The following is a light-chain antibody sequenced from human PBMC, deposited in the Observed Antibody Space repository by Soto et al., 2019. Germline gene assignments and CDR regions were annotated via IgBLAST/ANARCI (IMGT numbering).Light chain of an antibody. J-gene: IGKJ1*01. V-gene: IGKV1-5*03. CDR1: QSISSW. CDR2: KAS. CDR3: QQYSGYSLT. Sequence: DVQMTRSPSTLSASVGNRVTITCRASQSISSWLAWYQQKPGKAPKLLIYKASSLESGVPSRFSGSGSGTEFILTISSLQPDDVATYYCQQYSGYSLTFAQGTKV.